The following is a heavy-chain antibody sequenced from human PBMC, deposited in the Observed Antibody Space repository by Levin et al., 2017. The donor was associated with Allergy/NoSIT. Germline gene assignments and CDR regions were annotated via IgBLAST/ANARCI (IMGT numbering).Heavy chain of an antibody. CDR1: GGSISSGGYY. V-gene: IGHV4-31*03. D-gene: IGHD2-2*01. CDR3: ARELIVVVPAAKYNDAFDI. CDR2: IYYSGST. J-gene: IGHJ3*02. Sequence: PSETLSLTCTVSGGSISSGGYYWSWIRQHPGKGLEWIGYIYYSGSTYYNPSLKSRVTISVDTSKNQFSLKLSSVTAADTAVYYCARELIVVVPAAKYNDAFDIWGQGTMVTVSS.